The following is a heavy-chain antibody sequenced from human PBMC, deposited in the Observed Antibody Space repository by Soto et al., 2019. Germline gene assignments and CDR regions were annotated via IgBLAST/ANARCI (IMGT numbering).Heavy chain of an antibody. D-gene: IGHD5-18*01. J-gene: IGHJ4*02. Sequence: QLQLQESGPGLVKPSETLSLTCTVSGGSISSSSYYWGWIRQPPGKGLEWIGSIYYSGSTYYNPSLKSRVTISVDTSKNQFSLKLSSMTAADTAVYYCARNAFAQLWYYLRYWGQGTLVTVSS. V-gene: IGHV4-39*01. CDR1: GGSISSSSYY. CDR2: IYYSGST. CDR3: ARNAFAQLWYYLRY.